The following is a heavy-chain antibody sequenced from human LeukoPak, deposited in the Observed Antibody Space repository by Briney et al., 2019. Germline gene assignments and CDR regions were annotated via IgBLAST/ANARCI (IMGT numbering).Heavy chain of an antibody. CDR3: ASNWSDFDY. J-gene: IGHJ4*02. D-gene: IGHD1-1*01. V-gene: IGHV4-39*07. CDR2: IFLGETT. Sequence: SETLSLTCTVSGGSISSGSYYWGWIRQPPGQGLEWIASIFLGETTYYKPSLKNRLSISVDTSKNQLSLVLSSVTAADTAVYYCASNWSDFDYWGRGTLVTVSS. CDR1: GGSISSGSYY.